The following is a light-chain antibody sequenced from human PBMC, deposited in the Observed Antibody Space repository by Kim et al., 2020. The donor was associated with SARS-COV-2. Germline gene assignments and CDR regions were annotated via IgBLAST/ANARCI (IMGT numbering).Light chain of an antibody. CDR3: MQTLQTPYT. Sequence: EPASISCRSSQSLLHSNAYNYLDWYLQKPGQSPELLIYLGSNRASGVPDRFSASGSGTDFTLKISRVEAEDVGVYYCMQTLQTPYTFGQGTKLEI. J-gene: IGKJ2*01. CDR1: QSLLHSNAYNY. CDR2: LGS. V-gene: IGKV2-28*01.